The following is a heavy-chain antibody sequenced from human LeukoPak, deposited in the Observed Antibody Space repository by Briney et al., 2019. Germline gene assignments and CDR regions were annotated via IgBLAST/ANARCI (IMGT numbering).Heavy chain of an antibody. Sequence: GGSLRLSCAASGFTFSSYSMNWVRQAPGKGLEWVSYITSSSSAIYYADSVKGRFTISRDNAKNSLYLQMNSLRAEDTAVYYRARVWYSAFDYWGQGMLVTVSS. J-gene: IGHJ4*02. V-gene: IGHV3-48*01. CDR2: ITSSSSAI. D-gene: IGHD2-21*01. CDR1: GFTFSSYS. CDR3: ARVWYSAFDY.